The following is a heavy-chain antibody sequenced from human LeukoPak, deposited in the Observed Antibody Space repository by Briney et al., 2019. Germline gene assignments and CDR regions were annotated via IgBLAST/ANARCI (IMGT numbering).Heavy chain of an antibody. J-gene: IGHJ4*02. CDR2: INTDGSDI. Sequence: PGGSLRLSCAASGFTFSTYWLHWVRQGSGKGLVWVSRINTDGSDIRYADSVKGRFTISRDNSKTTVFLQMNSLRAEDTAVYYCAVSVRFERVWHYFNNWGQGTQVTVSS. CDR1: GFTFSTYW. D-gene: IGHD3-9*01. CDR3: AVSVRFERVWHYFNN. V-gene: IGHV3-74*01.